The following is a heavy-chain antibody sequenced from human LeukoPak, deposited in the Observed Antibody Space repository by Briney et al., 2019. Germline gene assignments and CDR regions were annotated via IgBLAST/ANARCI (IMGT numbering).Heavy chain of an antibody. Sequence: ASVKVSCKASGYTFTGYYLHWVRQAPGQGLEWMGWINPSGGHTNYAQKFQGRVTMTRDTSTSTVYMELSSLTSEDTAVYYCARESMIARERKFDYWGQGTLVTVSS. J-gene: IGHJ4*02. CDR2: INPSGGHT. CDR3: ARESMIARERKFDY. D-gene: IGHD3-22*01. V-gene: IGHV1-46*01. CDR1: GYTFTGYY.